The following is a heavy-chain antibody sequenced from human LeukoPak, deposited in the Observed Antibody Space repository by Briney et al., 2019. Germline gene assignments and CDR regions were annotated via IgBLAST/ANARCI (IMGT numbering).Heavy chain of an antibody. V-gene: IGHV5-51*01. Sequence: GESLKISCKGSGYTFTSYWIGWVRQMPGKGLEWMGIIYPGDSDSRYSPSFQGQVTISADKSISPAYLQWSSLKASDTALYYCARRLGPYSYADYWGQGTLVTVSS. CDR3: ARRLGPYSYADY. CDR1: GYTFTSYW. D-gene: IGHD4-11*01. CDR2: IYPGDSDS. J-gene: IGHJ4*02.